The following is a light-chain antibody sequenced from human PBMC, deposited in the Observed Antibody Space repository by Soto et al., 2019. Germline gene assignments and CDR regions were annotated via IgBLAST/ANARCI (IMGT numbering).Light chain of an antibody. J-gene: IGKJ1*01. V-gene: IGKV1-5*01. Sequence: DIQMTQSPSTLSASVVDRVTITFRASQSISSWLAWYQQKPGNPPKLLIYDTSSLESGVPSRFSGSGSGTEFTLTISSLQPDDFATYYCQQYNSYSWKFGQGTKVDIK. CDR2: DTS. CDR3: QQYNSYSWK. CDR1: QSISSW.